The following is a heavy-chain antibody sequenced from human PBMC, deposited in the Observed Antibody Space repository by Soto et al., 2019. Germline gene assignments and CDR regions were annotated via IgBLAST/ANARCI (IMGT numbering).Heavy chain of an antibody. V-gene: IGHV1-69*01. CDR2: IIPIFGTA. Sequence: QGQLVQSGAEVKKPGSSVKVSGKASGGTFSSYAISWVRQAPGQGLAWMGGIIPIFGTANYAQKFQGRVTITEDDSTSTAYMELSSLRSEDTDVYYCARGVVDYYYYSGMDVWGQGTTVTVAS. CDR3: ARGVVDYYYYSGMDV. D-gene: IGHD2-21*01. J-gene: IGHJ6*02. CDR1: GGTFSSYA.